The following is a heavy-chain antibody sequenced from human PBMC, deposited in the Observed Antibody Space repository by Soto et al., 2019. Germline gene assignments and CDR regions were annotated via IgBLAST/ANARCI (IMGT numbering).Heavy chain of an antibody. CDR3: GGSPLLCSSTSCGPDV. CDR2: IKQDGSEK. Sequence: GGSLRLSCAASGFTFSSYWMSWVRQAPGKGLEWVANIKQDGSEKYYVDSVKGRFTITRDNAKNSLYLQMNSLRAEDAAVYYCGGSPLLCSSTSCGPDVWGQGTLVTVSS. CDR1: GFTFSSYW. J-gene: IGHJ1*01. V-gene: IGHV3-7*01. D-gene: IGHD2-2*01.